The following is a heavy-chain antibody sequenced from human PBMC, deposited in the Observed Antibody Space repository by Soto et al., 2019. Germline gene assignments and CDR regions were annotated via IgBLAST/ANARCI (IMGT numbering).Heavy chain of an antibody. V-gene: IGHV3-21*01. Sequence: EVQLVESGGGLVKPGGSLRVSCAASGFSFNTYSMNWVRQAPGKGLEWVSSISTSSTYIYYADSVKGRFTISRDNAKKSPFLQKNSLTAEDTAVYYCARGGGYQLFPPDYWGQGTLVTVSS. D-gene: IGHD2-2*01. CDR1: GFSFNTYS. J-gene: IGHJ4*02. CDR2: ISTSSTYI. CDR3: ARGGGYQLFPPDY.